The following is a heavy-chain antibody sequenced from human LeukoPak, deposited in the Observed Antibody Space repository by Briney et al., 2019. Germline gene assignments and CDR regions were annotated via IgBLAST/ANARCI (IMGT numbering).Heavy chain of an antibody. CDR3: ASALPYYYDSSGYYKTDAFDI. Sequence: GESLKISCKGSGYSFTSHWIGWVRQMPGKGLEWMGIIYPGDSDTRYSPSFQGQVSISADKSISTAYLQWSSLKASDTAMYYCASALPYYYDSSGYYKTDAFDIWGQGTMVTVSS. CDR2: IYPGDSDT. D-gene: IGHD3-22*01. CDR1: GYSFTSHW. V-gene: IGHV5-51*01. J-gene: IGHJ3*02.